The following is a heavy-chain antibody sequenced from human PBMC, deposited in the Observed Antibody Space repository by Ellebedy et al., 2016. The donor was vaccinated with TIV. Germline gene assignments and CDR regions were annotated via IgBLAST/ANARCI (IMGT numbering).Heavy chain of an antibody. Sequence: SETLSLXXAVYGGSFSGYYWSWIRQPPGKGLEWIGEINHSGSTNYNPSLKSRVTISVDTSKNQFSLKLSSVTAADTAVYYCASQPYYDILTGPYYYYGMDVWGQGTTVTVSS. CDR1: GGSFSGYY. V-gene: IGHV4-34*01. CDR2: INHSGST. CDR3: ASQPYYDILTGPYYYYGMDV. D-gene: IGHD3-9*01. J-gene: IGHJ6*02.